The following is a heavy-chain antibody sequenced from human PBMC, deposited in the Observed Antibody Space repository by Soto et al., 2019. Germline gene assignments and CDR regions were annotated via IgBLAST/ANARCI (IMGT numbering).Heavy chain of an antibody. CDR1: GGSISHYP. J-gene: IGHJ5*02. Sequence: QLQLQESGPGLVKPSETLSLSCIVSGGSISHYPWSWIRQSPGKGPQWIGYTYFNGSTKYNPSLRSRVSISVDMSKNRLSLTLTSVTAADTAVYYCARSFYPWGQGTLVTVSS. V-gene: IGHV4-59*01. CDR2: TYFNGST. CDR3: ARSFYP.